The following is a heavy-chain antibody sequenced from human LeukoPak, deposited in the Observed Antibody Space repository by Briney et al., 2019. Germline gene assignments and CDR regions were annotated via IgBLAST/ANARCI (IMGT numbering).Heavy chain of an antibody. J-gene: IGHJ1*01. CDR1: GFTFSSYA. D-gene: IGHD2-2*01. CDR2: ISGSGGST. CDR3: ARDLLVAAARKPLQH. V-gene: IGHV3-23*01. Sequence: GGSLRLSCAASGFTFSSYAMSWVRQAPGKGLEWVSAISGSGGSTYYADSVKGRFTISRDNSINTLYVQMNSLRAEDTAVYYCARDLLVAAARKPLQHWGQGTLVTVSS.